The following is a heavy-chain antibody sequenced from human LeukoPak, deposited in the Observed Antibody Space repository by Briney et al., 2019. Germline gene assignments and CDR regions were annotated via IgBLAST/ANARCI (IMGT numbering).Heavy chain of an antibody. D-gene: IGHD1-26*01. CDR1: GYTFTNYD. CDR3: ARDIAGATKGGWFDT. CDR2: MNPNSGNT. Sequence: ASVTVSCKASGYTFTNYDINWVRQATGHGLEWMGWMNPNSGNTGYAQKFQGRVTMTRNTSISTAYMELSSLRSEDTALYYCARDIAGATKGGWFDTWGQGTPVTVSS. V-gene: IGHV1-8*01. J-gene: IGHJ5*02.